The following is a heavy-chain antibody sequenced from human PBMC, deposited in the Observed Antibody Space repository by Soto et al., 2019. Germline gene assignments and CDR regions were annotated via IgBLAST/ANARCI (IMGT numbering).Heavy chain of an antibody. CDR3: ARDSVLRFLEWPPDYMDV. CDR2: ISYDGSNK. J-gene: IGHJ6*02. CDR1: GFTFSSYA. Sequence: PGGSLRLSCAASGFTFSSYAMHWVRQAPGKGLEWVAVISYDGSNKYYADSVKGRFTISRDNSKNTLYLQMNSLRAEDTAVYYYARDSVLRFLEWPPDYMDVWGQGTTVTVSS. D-gene: IGHD3-3*01. V-gene: IGHV3-30-3*01.